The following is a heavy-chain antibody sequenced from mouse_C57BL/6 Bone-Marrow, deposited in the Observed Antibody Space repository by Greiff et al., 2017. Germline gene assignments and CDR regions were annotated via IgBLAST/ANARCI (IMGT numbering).Heavy chain of an antibody. CDR3: TPPYGPAWFAY. D-gene: IGHD1-1*01. CDR1: GYTFTDYE. V-gene: IGHV1-15*01. J-gene: IGHJ3*01. Sequence: QVQLKQSGAELVRPGASVTLSCKASGYTFTDYEMHWVKQTPVHGLEWIGAIDPETGGTASNQKFKGKAILTADKSSSTAYMELRSLTAEASAVYYVTPPYGPAWFAYWGQGTLVTVSA. CDR2: IDPETGGT.